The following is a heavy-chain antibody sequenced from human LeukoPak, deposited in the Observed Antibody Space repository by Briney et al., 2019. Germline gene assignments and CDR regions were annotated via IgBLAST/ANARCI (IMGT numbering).Heavy chain of an antibody. CDR1: GFSVSSQY. CDR2: IYTGGTT. Sequence: GGFLRLSCAASGFSVSSQYMSWVRQAPGKGLEWVSVIYTGGTTHYADSVKGRFTISRDNAKNTLYLQMKSLRVEDTAVYYCARRKVVSAYHYGMDVWGQGTTVTVSS. V-gene: IGHV3-66*01. CDR3: ARRKVVSAYHYGMDV. J-gene: IGHJ6*02. D-gene: IGHD2-2*01.